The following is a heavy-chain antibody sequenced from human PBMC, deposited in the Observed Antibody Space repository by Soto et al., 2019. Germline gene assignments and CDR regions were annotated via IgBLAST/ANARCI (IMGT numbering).Heavy chain of an antibody. J-gene: IGHJ4*02. CDR2: ISYDGSNK. CDR1: GFTFSSYG. CDR3: AKGGTTWVY. V-gene: IGHV3-30*18. D-gene: IGHD1-1*01. Sequence: GGSLRLSSAASGFTFSSYGMHWVRQAPGKGLEWVAVISYDGSNKYYADSVKGRFTISRDNSKNTLYLQMNSLRAEDTAVYYCAKGGTTWVYWGQGTLVTVSS.